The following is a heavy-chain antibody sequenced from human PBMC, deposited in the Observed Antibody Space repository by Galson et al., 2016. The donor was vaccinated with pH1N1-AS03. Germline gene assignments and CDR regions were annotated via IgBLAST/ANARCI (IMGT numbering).Heavy chain of an antibody. D-gene: IGHD3-10*01. CDR1: GFVFGDYA. Sequence: SLRLSCTTSGFVFGDYAMSWVRQAPGKGLEWVGFIVNKAYGGTTEYASPGEGRFIISSDDSKGVAYLPMNGLKAEDTAVYFCARDDLVVCLRGAFDYWGQGTMVTVS. V-gene: IGHV3-49*04. CDR3: ARDDLVVCLRGAFDY. CDR2: IVNKAYGGTT. J-gene: IGHJ4*02.